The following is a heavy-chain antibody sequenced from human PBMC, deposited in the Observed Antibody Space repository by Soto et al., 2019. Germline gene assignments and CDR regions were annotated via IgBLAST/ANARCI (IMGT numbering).Heavy chain of an antibody. CDR2: IYYSGST. CDR1: GGSISSSTYY. D-gene: IGHD3-10*01. CDR3: ARVVWGVLPYSSAIDV. V-gene: IGHV4-39*01. J-gene: IGHJ6*02. Sequence: SETLSLTCTVSGGSISSSTYYWGWIRQAPGKELEWIGSIYYSGSTFYNPSLKSRVTTSVDTSKNQFSMKLSSVTAADTAAYYCARVVWGVLPYSSAIDVRGPGTTLT.